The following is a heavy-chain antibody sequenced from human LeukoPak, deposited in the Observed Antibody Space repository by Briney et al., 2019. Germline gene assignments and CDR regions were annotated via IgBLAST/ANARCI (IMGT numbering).Heavy chain of an antibody. D-gene: IGHD1-26*01. Sequence: PSQTLSLTCTVSGGSISRGDYYWIWIRQPPGKGLEWIVYIYYSGSSYYNPTLKSRVTISVDKSKNQFYLKLRSVTAADKAVYYCARGPVQRSGSYYLDYWGQGTLVSVSS. CDR2: IYYSGSS. CDR1: GGSISRGDYY. V-gene: IGHV4-30-4*08. J-gene: IGHJ4*02. CDR3: ARGPVQRSGSYYLDY.